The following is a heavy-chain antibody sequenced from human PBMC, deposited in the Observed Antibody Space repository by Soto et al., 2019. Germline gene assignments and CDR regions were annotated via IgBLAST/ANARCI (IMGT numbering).Heavy chain of an antibody. D-gene: IGHD3-3*02. J-gene: IGHJ6*02. Sequence: PGESLKISCKGSGYSFTSYWFSWLRQMPGKGLEWMGRIDPSDSYTNYSPSFQCHVTISAHKSISTAYLQWSSLNASDTTMYYWARSFSRQGFYYYAYYGMEACGQRTTLTVSS. CDR3: ARSFSRQGFYYYAYYGMEA. CDR2: IDPSDSYT. V-gene: IGHV5-10-1*01. CDR1: GYSFTSYW.